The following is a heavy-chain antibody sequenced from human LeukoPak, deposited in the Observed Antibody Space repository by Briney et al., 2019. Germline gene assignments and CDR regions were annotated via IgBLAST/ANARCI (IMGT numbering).Heavy chain of an antibody. CDR1: GGSMNSREYY. D-gene: IGHD3-22*01. CDR3: ARVLTYYYDTSRAHDAFDI. V-gene: IGHV4-34*01. Sequence: SETLPLTCTVSGGSMNSREYYWTWIRQPPGKGLEWIGEINHSGSTNYNPSLKSRVTISVDTSKNQFSLKLSSVTAADTAVYYCARVLTYYYDTSRAHDAFDIWGQGTMVTVSS. J-gene: IGHJ3*02. CDR2: INHSGST.